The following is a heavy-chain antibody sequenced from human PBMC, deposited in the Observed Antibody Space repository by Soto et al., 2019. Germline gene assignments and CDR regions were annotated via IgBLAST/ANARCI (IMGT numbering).Heavy chain of an antibody. D-gene: IGHD3-22*01. Sequence: SCPTLVNPTRTLTLTCSFSGFSLSAYGVRVIWFRQPPGETLEWLALIHWNDDKRYSPYLKSRLTITKDTSKNQVVLTLTNLDPLDTGTYFCAHTKDSSGFLTSWGQGILVTVSS. J-gene: IGHJ5*02. CDR2: IHWNDDK. CDR1: GFSLSAYGVR. CDR3: AHTKDSSGFLTS. V-gene: IGHV2-5*01.